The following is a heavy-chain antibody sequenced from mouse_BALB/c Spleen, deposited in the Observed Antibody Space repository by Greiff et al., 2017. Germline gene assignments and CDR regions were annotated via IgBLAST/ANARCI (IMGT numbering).Heavy chain of an antibody. D-gene: IGHD2-5*01. J-gene: IGHJ2*01. CDR3: ASSNSYYFDY. Sequence: VQLQQSGPGLVKPSQSLSLTCSVTGYSITSGYYWNWIRQFPGNKLEWMGYISYDGSNNYNPSLKNRISITRDTSKNQFFLKLNSVTTEDTATYYCASSNSYYFDYWGQGTTLTVSS. CDR1: GYSITSGYY. CDR2: ISYDGSN. V-gene: IGHV3-6*02.